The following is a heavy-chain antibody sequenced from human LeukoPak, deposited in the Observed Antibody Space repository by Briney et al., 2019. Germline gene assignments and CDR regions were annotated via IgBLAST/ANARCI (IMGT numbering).Heavy chain of an antibody. CDR2: IRYDGSNK. D-gene: IGHD3-10*01. Sequence: GGSLRLSCAASGFTFSSYGMHWVRQAPGKGLEWVAFIRYDGSNKYYADSVKGRFTISRDNSKNKLYLQMNSLRAEDTAVYYCAKDRVRGTNWFDPWGQGTLVTVSS. CDR1: GFTFSSYG. V-gene: IGHV3-30*02. CDR3: AKDRVRGTNWFDP. J-gene: IGHJ5*02.